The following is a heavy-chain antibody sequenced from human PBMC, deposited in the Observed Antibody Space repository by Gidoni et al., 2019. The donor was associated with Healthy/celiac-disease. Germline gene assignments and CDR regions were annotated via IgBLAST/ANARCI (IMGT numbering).Heavy chain of an antibody. V-gene: IGHV3-33*01. Sequence: QVQLVESGGGVVQPGRSLRLSCAASGFTFSSYGRHWVRQAPGKGLEWVAVIWYDGSNKYYADSVKGRFTISRDNSKNTLYLQMNSLRAEDTAVYYCARAFEYSSFYYYYYGMDVWGQGTTVTVSS. J-gene: IGHJ6*02. CDR2: IWYDGSNK. CDR3: ARAFEYSSFYYYYYGMDV. D-gene: IGHD6-6*01. CDR1: GFTFSSYG.